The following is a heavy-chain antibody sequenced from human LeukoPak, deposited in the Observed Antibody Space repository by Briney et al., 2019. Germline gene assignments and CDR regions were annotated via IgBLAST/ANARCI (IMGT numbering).Heavy chain of an antibody. CDR1: GGSISSSNYY. CDR2: IYYSGNT. CDR3: ARHPTVTSFLFDY. D-gene: IGHD4-17*01. V-gene: IGHV4-39*01. J-gene: IGHJ4*02. Sequence: PSETLSLTCTVSGGSISSSNYYWGWIRQPPWKGLEWIGSIYYSGNTYYNPSLKSRVTTSVDTSKKRFSLKLRSVTAAGTAVYYCARHPTVTSFLFDYWGQGTLVTVSS.